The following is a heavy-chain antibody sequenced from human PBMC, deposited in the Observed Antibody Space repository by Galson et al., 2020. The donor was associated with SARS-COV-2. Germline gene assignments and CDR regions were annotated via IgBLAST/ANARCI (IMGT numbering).Heavy chain of an antibody. J-gene: IGHJ3*02. CDR1: GFTFSSYA. CDR2: ISYDGSNK. Sequence: GESLKISCAAPGFTFSSYAMHWVRQAPGKGLEWVAVISYDGSNKYYADSVKGRFTISRDNSKNTLYLQMNSLRAEDTAVYYCAREDPAFLDAFDIWGQGTMVTVSS. D-gene: IGHD3-3*01. CDR3: AREDPAFLDAFDI. V-gene: IGHV3-30*04.